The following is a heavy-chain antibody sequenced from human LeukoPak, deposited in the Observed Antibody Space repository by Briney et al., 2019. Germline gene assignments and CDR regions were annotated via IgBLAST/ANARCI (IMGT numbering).Heavy chain of an antibody. CDR3: ARTSTVTTPLDY. D-gene: IGHD4-17*01. CDR1: GYTFTSYG. V-gene: IGHV1-18*01. CDR2: VSAYNGNT. Sequence: ASVKVSCKASGYTFTSYGISWVRQAPGQGLEWMGWVSAYNGNTNYAQKLQGRVTMTTDTSTSTAYMELRSLRSDDTAVYYCARTSTVTTPLDYWGQGTLVTVSS. J-gene: IGHJ4*02.